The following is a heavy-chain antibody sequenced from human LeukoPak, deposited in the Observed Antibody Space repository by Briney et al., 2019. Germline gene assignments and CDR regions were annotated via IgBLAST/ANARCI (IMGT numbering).Heavy chain of an antibody. CDR2: FDPEDGET. J-gene: IGHJ4*02. V-gene: IGHV1-24*01. Sequence: ASVKVSCKVSGYTLTELSMHWVRQAPGKGLEWMGGFDPEDGETIYAQKFQGRVTMTEDTSTDTAYMELSSLRSVDTAVYYCATGRIVLMVYAIQFDYWGQGTLVTVSS. CDR1: GYTLTELS. D-gene: IGHD2-8*01. CDR3: ATGRIVLMVYAIQFDY.